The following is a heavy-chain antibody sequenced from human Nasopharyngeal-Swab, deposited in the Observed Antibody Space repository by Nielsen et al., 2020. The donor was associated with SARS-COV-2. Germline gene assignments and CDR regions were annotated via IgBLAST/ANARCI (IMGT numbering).Heavy chain of an antibody. J-gene: IGHJ5*02. CDR2: INHSGST. Sequence: GSLRLSCAVYGGSFSGYYWSWIRQPPGKGLEWIGEINHSGSTNYNPSLKSRVTISVDRSKNQFSLKLSSVAAADTAVYYCARSHMVRGVISWFDPWGQGTLVTVSS. D-gene: IGHD3-10*01. CDR3: ARSHMVRGVISWFDP. V-gene: IGHV4-34*01. CDR1: GGSFSGYY.